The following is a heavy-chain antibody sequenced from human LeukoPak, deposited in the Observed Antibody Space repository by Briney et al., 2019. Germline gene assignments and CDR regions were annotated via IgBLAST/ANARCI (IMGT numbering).Heavy chain of an antibody. Sequence: PGGSLRLSCAASGYTLSSSLMNWVRQAPGKGLEWVANIKQDGSEKYYVDSVKGRFTISRDNAKNELYLQMNSLRAEDTAVYYCARVQWELRGVGSYFDYWGQGTLVTVSS. D-gene: IGHD1-26*01. CDR1: GYTLSSSL. V-gene: IGHV3-7*01. CDR3: ARVQWELRGVGSYFDY. J-gene: IGHJ4*02. CDR2: IKQDGSEK.